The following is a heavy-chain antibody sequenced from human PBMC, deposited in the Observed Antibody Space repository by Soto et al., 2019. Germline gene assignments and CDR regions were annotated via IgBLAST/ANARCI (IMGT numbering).Heavy chain of an antibody. CDR2: ISGSGGST. V-gene: IGHV3-23*01. J-gene: IGHJ4*02. Sequence: EVQLLESGGGLVQPGWSLRLSCAASGFTFSSYAMSWVRQAPGKGLEWVSAISGSGGSTYYADSVKGRFTISRDNSKNTLYLQMNSLRAEDTAVYYCAKDPHYRGIQLWHPDYWGQGTLVTVSS. D-gene: IGHD5-18*01. CDR3: AKDPHYRGIQLWHPDY. CDR1: GFTFSSYA.